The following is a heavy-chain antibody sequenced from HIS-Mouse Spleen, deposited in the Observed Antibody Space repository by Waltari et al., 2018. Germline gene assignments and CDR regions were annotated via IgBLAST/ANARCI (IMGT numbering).Heavy chain of an antibody. CDR2: IIPILGIA. D-gene: IGHD3-22*01. CDR1: GGTFSSYA. CDR3: ARDIDYYDSSGYYFDY. J-gene: IGHJ4*02. V-gene: IGHV1-69*04. Sequence: QVQLVQSGAEVKKPGSSVKVSCKASGGTFSSYAISWARQAPGQGLEWMGRIIPILGIANDAKKFQGRVTITADKSTSTAYMELSSLRSEDTAVYYCARDIDYYDSSGYYFDYWGQGTLVTVSS.